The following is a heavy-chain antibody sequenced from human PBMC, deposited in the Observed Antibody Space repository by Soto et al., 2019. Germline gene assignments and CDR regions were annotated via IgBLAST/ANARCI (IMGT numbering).Heavy chain of an antibody. CDR3: ARDQGCSGGSCYNWFDP. CDR2: INPNSGGT. V-gene: IGHV1-2*04. J-gene: IGHJ5*02. Sequence: ASVKVSCKASGYTFTGYYMHWVRQAPGQGLEWMGWINPNSGGTNYAQKFQGWVTMTRDTSISTAYMELSRLRSDDTAVYYCARDQGCSGGSCYNWFDPWGQGTLVTVSS. D-gene: IGHD2-15*01. CDR1: GYTFTGYY.